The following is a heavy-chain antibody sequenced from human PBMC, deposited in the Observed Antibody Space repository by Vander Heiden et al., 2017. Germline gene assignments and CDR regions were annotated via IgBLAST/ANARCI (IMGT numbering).Heavy chain of an antibody. J-gene: IGHJ4*02. CDR3: ARDPPSSSSEGYFFDY. D-gene: IGHD6-6*01. V-gene: IGHV3-30-3*01. CDR2: ISYDGSNK. CDR1: GFTFSRYA. Sequence: QVQLVESGGGVVQPGRSLRLSCAASGFTFSRYAMHWVRQAPGKGLEWVAVISYDGSNKYYADSVKGRFTISRDNSKNTLYLQMNSLRAEDTAVYYCARDPPSSSSEGYFFDYWGQGTLVTVSS.